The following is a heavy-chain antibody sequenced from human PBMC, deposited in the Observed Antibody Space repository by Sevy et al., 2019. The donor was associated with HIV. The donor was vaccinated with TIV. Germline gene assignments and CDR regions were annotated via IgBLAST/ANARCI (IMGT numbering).Heavy chain of an antibody. CDR2: ISYDGTNK. Sequence: GGSLRLSCAASGFTFSSYAMHWVRQAPGKGLEWVAVISYDGTNKYYADSVKGRFTISRDNSKKILYVQMNSLRGEDTAVYYCARDQHDYAGNVRTGWFDPWGQGTLATVSS. CDR3: ARDQHDYAGNVRTGWFDP. CDR1: GFTFSSYA. V-gene: IGHV3-30-3*01. D-gene: IGHD4-17*01. J-gene: IGHJ5*02.